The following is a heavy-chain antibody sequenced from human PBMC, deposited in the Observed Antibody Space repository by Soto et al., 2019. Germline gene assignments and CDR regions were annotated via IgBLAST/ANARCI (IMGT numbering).Heavy chain of an antibody. CDR1: GYSFTSYW. CDR2: IYPGDSDT. Sequence: GESLKISCKGSGYSFTSYWIGWVRQMPGKGLEWMGIIYPGDSDTRYSPSFQGQVTISADKSISTAYLQWSSLKASDTAMYYCARHVGGARINYYGMDVWGQGTTVTVSS. CDR3: ARHVGGARINYYGMDV. D-gene: IGHD5-12*01. V-gene: IGHV5-51*01. J-gene: IGHJ6*02.